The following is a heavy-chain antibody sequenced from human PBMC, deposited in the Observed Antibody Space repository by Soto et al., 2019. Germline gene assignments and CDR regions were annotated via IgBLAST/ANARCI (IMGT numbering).Heavy chain of an antibody. Sequence: GGSLRLSYAASGFTFSSYGMHWVRQAPGKGLEWVAVIWYDGSNKYYADSVKGRFTTSRDNSKNTLYLQMNSLRAEDTAVYYCARDSGSYPAEYFQHWGQGTLVTVSS. J-gene: IGHJ1*01. CDR1: GFTFSSYG. V-gene: IGHV3-33*01. D-gene: IGHD1-26*01. CDR3: ARDSGSYPAEYFQH. CDR2: IWYDGSNK.